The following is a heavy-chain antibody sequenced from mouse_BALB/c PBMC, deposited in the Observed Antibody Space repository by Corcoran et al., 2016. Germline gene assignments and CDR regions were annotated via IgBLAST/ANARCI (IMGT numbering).Heavy chain of an antibody. CDR1: GYTFTNYG. V-gene: IGHV9-3-1*01. Sequence: QIQLVQSGPELKKPGETVKISCKASGYTFTNYGMNWVKQAPGKGLKWMGWINTYTGEPTYADDFKGRFAFSLETSASTAYLQINTLTNEDTATYFCARYYGSSWYFDVWGAGTTVTVSS. CDR3: ARYYGSSWYFDV. CDR2: INTYTGEP. J-gene: IGHJ1*01. D-gene: IGHD1-1*01.